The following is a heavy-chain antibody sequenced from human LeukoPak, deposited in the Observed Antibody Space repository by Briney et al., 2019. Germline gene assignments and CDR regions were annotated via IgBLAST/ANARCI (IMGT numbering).Heavy chain of an antibody. J-gene: IGHJ4*02. CDR2: ISPSGGGT. D-gene: IGHD7-27*01. CDR3: AQDLAWGAFDH. V-gene: IGHV3-23*01. CDR1: GFTFSSYS. Sequence: GGSLRLSCAASGFTFSSYSMNWVRQAPGKGLEWVSGISPSGGGTYYADSVKGRFTVSRDDSKNTLSLQMNSLRVEDTAVYYCAQDLAWGAFDHWGQGTLVTVSS.